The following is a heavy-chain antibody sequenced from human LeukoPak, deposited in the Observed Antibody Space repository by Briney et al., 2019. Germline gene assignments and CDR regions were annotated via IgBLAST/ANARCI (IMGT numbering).Heavy chain of an antibody. CDR1: GYTFTGYY. J-gene: IGHJ4*02. Sequence: ASVKVSCKASGYTFTGYYMHWVRQAPGQGLEWMGWINPNSGGTNYAQKFQGRVTMTRDTSISTAYMELSRLRSDDTAVYYCARCLYYYDSSGYYNWGQGTLVTVSS. CDR3: ARCLYYYDSSGYYN. D-gene: IGHD3-22*01. V-gene: IGHV1-2*02. CDR2: INPNSGGT.